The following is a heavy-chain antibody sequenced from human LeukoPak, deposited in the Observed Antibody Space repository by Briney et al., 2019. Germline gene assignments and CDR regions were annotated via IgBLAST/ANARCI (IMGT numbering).Heavy chain of an antibody. CDR3: ARVSRQWLACDY. CDR1: GFTFSTYS. D-gene: IGHD6-19*01. Sequence: GGSLRLSCAASGFTFSTYSMSWVRQAPGKGLEGVANINQDGSEKYYVDSVKGRFTTSRDNAKNSLYLQMTSLRAEDTAVYYCARVSRQWLACDYWGQGTLGTVSS. J-gene: IGHJ4*02. CDR2: INQDGSEK. V-gene: IGHV3-7*01.